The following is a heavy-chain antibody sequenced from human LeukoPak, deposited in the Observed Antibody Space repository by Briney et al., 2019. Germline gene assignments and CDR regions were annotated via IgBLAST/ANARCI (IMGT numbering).Heavy chain of an antibody. CDR2: ISGST. Sequence: GGSLRLSCAASGFTFSSYAMSWVRQAPGKGLEWVSAISGSTYYADSVKGRFTISRDNSKNTLYLQMNSLRAEDTAVYYCAKDRGCSSSWYFDYWGQGTLVTVSS. D-gene: IGHD6-13*01. CDR3: AKDRGCSSSWYFDY. V-gene: IGHV3-23*01. CDR1: GFTFSSYA. J-gene: IGHJ4*02.